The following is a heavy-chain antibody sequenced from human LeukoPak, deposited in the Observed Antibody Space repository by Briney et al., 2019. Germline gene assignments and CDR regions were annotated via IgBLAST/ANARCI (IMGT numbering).Heavy chain of an antibody. Sequence: ASVKVSCKASGYSFTTYGISWLRQAPGQGLEWMGWISTYNGDTNYAQKFQGRATLTTDTFTSTVYMELRSLRSDDTAVYYCAREVWFGELSERTLDYWGQGTLVTVSS. J-gene: IGHJ4*02. CDR1: GYSFTTYG. D-gene: IGHD3-10*01. CDR3: AREVWFGELSERTLDY. V-gene: IGHV1-18*01. CDR2: ISTYNGDT.